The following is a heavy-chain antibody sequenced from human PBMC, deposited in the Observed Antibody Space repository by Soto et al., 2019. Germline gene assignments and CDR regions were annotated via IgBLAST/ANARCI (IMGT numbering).Heavy chain of an antibody. D-gene: IGHD6-19*01. Sequence: PGGSLRLSCAASGFTFSSYDMHWVRQATGKGLEWVSAIGTAGDTYYPGSVKGRFTISRENAKNSLYLQMNSLRAGDTAVYYCARTRPSSGWYGGAFDIWGQGTMVTVSS. CDR1: GFTFSSYD. CDR2: IGTAGDT. V-gene: IGHV3-13*01. CDR3: ARTRPSSGWYGGAFDI. J-gene: IGHJ3*02.